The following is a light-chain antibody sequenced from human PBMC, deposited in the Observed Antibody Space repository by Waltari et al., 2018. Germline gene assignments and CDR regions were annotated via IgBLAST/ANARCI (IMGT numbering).Light chain of an antibody. Sequence: DIQMTQSPSSLSASVGDTVTITCRASQNINNYLSWYQQRPGKDPKLLIYAASALQSGVPSRFSGRGSATDYTLTIISLQPEDSATYFCQQSYSTPLTFGGGTKVEIK. V-gene: IGKV1-39*01. CDR3: QQSYSTPLT. CDR2: AAS. CDR1: QNINNY. J-gene: IGKJ4*01.